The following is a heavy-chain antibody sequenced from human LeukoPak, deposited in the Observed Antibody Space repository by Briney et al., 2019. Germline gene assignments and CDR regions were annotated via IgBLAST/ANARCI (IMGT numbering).Heavy chain of an antibody. V-gene: IGHV1-69*04. J-gene: IGHJ6*02. CDR3: ARVPVAAPYYYYYYGMDV. Sequence: ASVKVSCKASGYTFTSYGISWVRQAPGQGLEWMGRIIPILGIANYAQKFQGRVTITADKSTSTAYMELSSLRSEDTAVYYCARVPVAAPYYYYYYGMDVWGQGTTVTVSS. CDR1: GYTFTSYG. CDR2: IIPILGIA.